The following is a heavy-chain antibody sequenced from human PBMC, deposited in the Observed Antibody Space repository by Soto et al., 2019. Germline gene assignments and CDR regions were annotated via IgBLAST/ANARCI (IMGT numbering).Heavy chain of an antibody. CDR1: GFTFSSYA. CDR3: AKDGGSVCSGGTCYFQAPDY. Sequence: GGSLRLSCAASGFTFSSYAMSWVRQAPGKGLEWVSGIDGSGRNTYSADSVKGRFTISRDNSKNTLSVQMDSLRVEDTALYYCAKDGGSVCSGGTCYFQAPDYWGQGTLVTVSS. CDR2: IDGSGRNT. V-gene: IGHV3-23*01. J-gene: IGHJ4*02. D-gene: IGHD2-15*01.